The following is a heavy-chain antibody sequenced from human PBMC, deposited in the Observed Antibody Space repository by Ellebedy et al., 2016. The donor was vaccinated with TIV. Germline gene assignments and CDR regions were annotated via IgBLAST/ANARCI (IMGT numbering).Heavy chain of an antibody. J-gene: IGHJ4*02. Sequence: PGGSLRLSCAASGFTSSNYCMSWVRQAPGKGLEWVANIKQGGSEIHYADSVKGRFTISRDNAKSSLYLQMNSVRAEDTAVYYCAREAISYATSGYYFDSWGQGTLVTVSS. CDR3: AREAISYATSGYYFDS. D-gene: IGHD3-16*01. V-gene: IGHV3-7*01. CDR2: IKQGGSEI. CDR1: GFTSSNYC.